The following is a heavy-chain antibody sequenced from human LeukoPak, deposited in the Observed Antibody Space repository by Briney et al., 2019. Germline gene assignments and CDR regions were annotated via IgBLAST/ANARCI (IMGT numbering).Heavy chain of an antibody. CDR1: GESITSYY. CDR3: AKSNGYGLIDI. J-gene: IGHJ3*02. Sequence: SETLSLTCIVSGESITSYYWSWIRQPPGKGLEWIGYIYYTGSSKYNPSLKSRVTLSVDTSENQFSLKLNSVTAADTAVYYCAKSNGYGLIDIWGQGTMVTVSS. D-gene: IGHD3-22*01. CDR2: IYYTGSS. V-gene: IGHV4-59*12.